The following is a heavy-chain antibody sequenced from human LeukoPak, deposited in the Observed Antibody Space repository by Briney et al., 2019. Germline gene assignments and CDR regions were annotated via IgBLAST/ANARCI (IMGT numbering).Heavy chain of an antibody. D-gene: IGHD6-13*01. CDR3: ARRRGWKQQLVYFDY. CDR1: GCSITIYY. CDR2: LFHSGTR. Sequence: SETLSLTCTVSGCSITIYYWSWIRQPPGKGLEWIGYLFHSGTRRYNPYLKSRVTISADTTKNQIFLTLNSTTAADTAVYYCARRRGWKQQLVYFDYWGQGTLATVSS. V-gene: IGHV4-59*08. J-gene: IGHJ4*02.